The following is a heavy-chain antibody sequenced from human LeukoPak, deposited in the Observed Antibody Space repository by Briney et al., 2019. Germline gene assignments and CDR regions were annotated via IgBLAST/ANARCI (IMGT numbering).Heavy chain of an antibody. J-gene: IGHJ4*02. CDR3: ARESGLYGSGSRY. CDR1: GYTFTTYD. Sequence: GASVKVSCKASGYTFTTYDINWVRQATGQGLEWMGLMNPNSGNTGYAQKFQGRVTMTRTTSINTAYMELSSLRSDDTAVYYCARESGLYGSGSRYWGQGTLVTVSS. V-gene: IGHV1-8*01. D-gene: IGHD3-10*01. CDR2: MNPNSGNT.